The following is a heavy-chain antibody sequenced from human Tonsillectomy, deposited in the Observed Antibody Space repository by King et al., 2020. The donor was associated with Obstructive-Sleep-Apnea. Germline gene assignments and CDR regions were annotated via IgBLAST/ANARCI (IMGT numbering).Heavy chain of an antibody. CDR2: IYHSGST. J-gene: IGHJ5*02. CDR3: ASVGSGSYDWFDP. D-gene: IGHD3-10*01. Sequence: QLQESGPGLVKPSETLSLTCTVSGYSISSGYYWGWIRQPPGKGLEWIGSIYHSGSTYYNPSLKSRVTISVDTSKNQFSLKLSSVTAADTARYYCASVGSGSYDWFDPWGQGTLVTVSS. V-gene: IGHV4-38-2*02. CDR1: GYSISSGYY.